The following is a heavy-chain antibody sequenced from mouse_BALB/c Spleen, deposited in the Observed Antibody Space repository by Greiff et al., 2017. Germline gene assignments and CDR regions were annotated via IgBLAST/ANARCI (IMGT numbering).Heavy chain of an antibody. CDR1: GFSLTGYG. Sequence: ESGPGLVAPSQSLSITCTVSGFSLTGYGVNWVRQPPGKGLEWLGMIWGDGSTDYNSALKSRLSISKDNSKSQVFLKMNSLQTDDTARYYCASESPFTTVDYAMDYWGQGTSVTVSS. V-gene: IGHV2-6-7*01. CDR2: IWGDGST. D-gene: IGHD1-1*01. J-gene: IGHJ4*01. CDR3: ASESPFTTVDYAMDY.